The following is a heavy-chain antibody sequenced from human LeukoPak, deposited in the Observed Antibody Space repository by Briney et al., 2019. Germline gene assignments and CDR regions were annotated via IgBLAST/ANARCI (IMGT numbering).Heavy chain of an antibody. J-gene: IGHJ3*02. CDR2: ISYDGSNK. CDR1: GFTFSSYA. CDR3: ARDVHDRNYYDSSGDAFDI. D-gene: IGHD3-22*01. V-gene: IGHV3-30-3*01. Sequence: GRSLRLSCAASGFTFSSYAMHWVRQAPGKGLEWVAVISYDGSNKYYADSVKGRFTISRDNSKNTLYLQMNSLRAEDTAVYYCARDVHDRNYYDSSGDAFDIWGQGTMVTVSS.